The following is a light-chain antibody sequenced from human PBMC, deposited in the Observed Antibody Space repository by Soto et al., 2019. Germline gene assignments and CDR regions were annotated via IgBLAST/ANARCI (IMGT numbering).Light chain of an antibody. CDR3: QQYYSTPPT. J-gene: IGKJ3*01. Sequence: DIVMTQSPDSLAVSLGERATINCKSSQSLLYSSNNENYLAWYQQKSGQPPKLLIYWASTRESGVPDRFSGCGSGTDFTLTISSLQAEDVAVYYCQQYYSTPPTFGPGTKVDIK. V-gene: IGKV4-1*01. CDR2: WAS. CDR1: QSLLYSSNNENY.